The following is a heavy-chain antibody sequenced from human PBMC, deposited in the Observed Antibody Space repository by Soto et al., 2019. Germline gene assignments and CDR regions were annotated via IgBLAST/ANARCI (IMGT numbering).Heavy chain of an antibody. Sequence: GGSLRLSCAASGFTFSSYWMSWVRQAPGKGLEWVANIKQDGSEKYYVDSVKGRFTISRDNAKNSLYLQMNSLRAEDTAVYYCAAPKGRYYYGSGSYWAFDIWGQGTMVTVSS. CDR2: IKQDGSEK. J-gene: IGHJ3*02. V-gene: IGHV3-7*05. CDR1: GFTFSSYW. CDR3: AAPKGRYYYGSGSYWAFDI. D-gene: IGHD3-10*01.